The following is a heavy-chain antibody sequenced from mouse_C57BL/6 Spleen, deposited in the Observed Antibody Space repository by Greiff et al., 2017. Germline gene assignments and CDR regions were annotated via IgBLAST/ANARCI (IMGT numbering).Heavy chain of an antibody. CDR3: ARHTYYGNYDYAMDY. CDR1: GFSFTSYG. D-gene: IGHD2-10*01. J-gene: IGHJ4*01. V-gene: IGHV2-6-1*01. CDR2: IWSDGST. Sequence: VNVVESGPGLVAPSQRLSITCTVSGFSFTSYGVHWVRQPPGKGLEWLVVIWSDGSTTYNSALKSRLSISKDNSKSQVFLKMNSLQTDDTAMYYCARHTYYGNYDYAMDYWGQGTSVTVSS.